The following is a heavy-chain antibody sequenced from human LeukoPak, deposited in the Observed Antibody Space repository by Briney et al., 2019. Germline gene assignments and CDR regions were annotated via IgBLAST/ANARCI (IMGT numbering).Heavy chain of an antibody. CDR1: GGSFSGYY. V-gene: IGHV4-34*01. Sequence: KPSETLSLTCAVYGGSFSGYYWSWIRQPPGKGLEWIGEINHSGSTNYNPSLKSRVTISVDTSKNQFSLKLGSVTAADTAVYYCARSGYDYVWGSPRYYFDYWGQGTLVTVSS. CDR3: ARSGYDYVWGSPRYYFDY. CDR2: INHSGST. J-gene: IGHJ4*02. D-gene: IGHD3-16*01.